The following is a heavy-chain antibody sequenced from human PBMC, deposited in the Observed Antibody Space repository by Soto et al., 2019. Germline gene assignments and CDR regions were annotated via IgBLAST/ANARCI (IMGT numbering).Heavy chain of an antibody. CDR1: GFTFSSYA. V-gene: IGHV3-23*01. CDR3: AKDRWNLTVTTCFDY. CDR2: ISGSGGST. Sequence: GGSLRLSCAASGFTFSSYAMSWVRQAPGKGLEWVSAISGSGGSTYYADSVKGRFTISRDNSKNTLYLQMNSLRAEDTAVYYCAKDRWNLTVTTCFDYWGQGTLVTVSS. J-gene: IGHJ4*02. D-gene: IGHD4-17*01.